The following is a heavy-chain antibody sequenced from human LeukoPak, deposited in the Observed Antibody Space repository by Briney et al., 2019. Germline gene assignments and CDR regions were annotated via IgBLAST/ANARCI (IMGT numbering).Heavy chain of an antibody. CDR2: IIPIFGTA. V-gene: IGHV1-69*01. CDR3: ARDERVGATTMDY. CDR1: GGTFSSYA. Sequence: SVKVSRKASGGTFSSYAISWVRQAPEQGLEWMGGIIPIFGTANYAQKFQGRVTITADESTSTAYMELSSLRSEDTAVYYCARDERVGATTMDYWGQGTLVTVSS. J-gene: IGHJ4*02. D-gene: IGHD1-26*01.